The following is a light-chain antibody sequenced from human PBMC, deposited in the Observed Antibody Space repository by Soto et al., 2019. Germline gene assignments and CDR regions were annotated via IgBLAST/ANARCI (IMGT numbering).Light chain of an antibody. CDR3: QQYGSSPWT. CDR2: GAS. Sequence: IVLTQSPGTLSLSPVERTTLSCMASQSISRYLAWYQQKPGQGPRLLIYGASSRATGIPDRFSGSGSGTDFTLTISRLEPEDFAVYYCQQYGSSPWTFGQGTKVDIK. J-gene: IGKJ1*01. V-gene: IGKV3-20*01. CDR1: QSISRY.